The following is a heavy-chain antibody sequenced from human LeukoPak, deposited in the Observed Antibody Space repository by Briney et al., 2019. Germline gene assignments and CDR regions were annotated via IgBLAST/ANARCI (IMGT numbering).Heavy chain of an antibody. Sequence: GGSLRLSCAASGFTFSSYSMTWVRQAPGKGLEWVSSISSSSSYIYYADSVKGRFTISRDNAKNSLYLQMNSLRAEDTAVYYCARSEEDSSGYYYWGQGTLVTVSS. D-gene: IGHD3-22*01. CDR1: GFTFSSYS. CDR3: ARSEEDSSGYYY. J-gene: IGHJ4*02. V-gene: IGHV3-21*01. CDR2: ISSSSSYI.